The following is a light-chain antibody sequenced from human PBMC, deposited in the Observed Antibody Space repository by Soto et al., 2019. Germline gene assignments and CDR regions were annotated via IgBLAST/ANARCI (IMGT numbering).Light chain of an antibody. CDR1: QGISSY. V-gene: IGKV1-9*01. CDR3: QQLNSYLLT. CDR2: AAS. Sequence: IQMTQSTSSLSASVGDRVTITCRASQGISSYLAWYQQKPGKAPKLLIYAASTLQSGVPSRFSGSGSGTDFTLTISSLQPEDFATYYCQQLNSYLLTFGQGTRLEIK. J-gene: IGKJ5*01.